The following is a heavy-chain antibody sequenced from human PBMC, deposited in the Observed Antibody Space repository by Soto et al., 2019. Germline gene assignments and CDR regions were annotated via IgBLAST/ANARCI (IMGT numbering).Heavy chain of an antibody. CDR1: GFTFSSYS. J-gene: IGHJ4*02. CDR2: ISSSSSTI. V-gene: IGHV3-48*02. CDR3: ARGRDAIVVVPAASDY. Sequence: EVQLVESGGGLVQPGGSLRLSCAASGFTFSSYSMNWVRQAPGKGLEWVSYISSSSSTIYYADSVKGRFTISRDNAKNSLYLQMNSLRDEDTAVYYCARGRDAIVVVPAASDYWGQGTLVTVSS. D-gene: IGHD2-2*01.